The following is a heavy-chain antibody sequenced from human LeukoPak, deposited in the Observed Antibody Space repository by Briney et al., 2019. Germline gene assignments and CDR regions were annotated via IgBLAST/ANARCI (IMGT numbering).Heavy chain of an antibody. CDR3: VRGGVYSSSDY. Sequence: GGSLRLSRTASGFTFGVYAMGWFRQAPGKGLEWGGFIRSKAYGGTTEYAASVKGRFTNSRDDSKSIAYLQMNSLKTEDTAVYYCVRGGVYSSSDYWGQGTLVTVSS. D-gene: IGHD6-6*01. V-gene: IGHV3-49*03. J-gene: IGHJ4*02. CDR1: GFTFGVYA. CDR2: IRSKAYGGTT.